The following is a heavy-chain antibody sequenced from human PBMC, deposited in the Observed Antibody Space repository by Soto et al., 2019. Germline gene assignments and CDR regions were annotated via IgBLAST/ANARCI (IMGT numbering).Heavy chain of an antibody. CDR3: ARESDYARGNCYYGLDV. D-gene: IGHD4-17*01. CDR1: GFSLSSYG. J-gene: IGHJ6*02. V-gene: IGHV3-30*03. Sequence: PGGSLRLSCAASGFSLSSYGFHWVRQAPGKGLEWVAVMSDDATNEQYRDSVQGRFSISRDNFKNKLYMQMTNLRGEDTAIYYCARESDYARGNCYYGLDVWGQGTTVTVSS. CDR2: MSDDATNE.